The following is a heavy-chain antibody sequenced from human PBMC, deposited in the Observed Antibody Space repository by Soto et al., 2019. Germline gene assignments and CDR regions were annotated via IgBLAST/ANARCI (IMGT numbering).Heavy chain of an antibody. CDR3: ARAQLLSDGAFDA. Sequence: LCCAVAAVTQSIVWMPWGLLSPGNGQVWVSLIDGAVGYTRHADSVKGRLTISRDKAENTLFLQMSGLRGDDTAVYYCARAQLLSDGAFDAWGRGTVVTVSS. V-gene: IGHV3-74*01. J-gene: IGHJ3*01. D-gene: IGHD5-18*01. CDR1: AVTQSIVW. CDR2: IDGAVGYT.